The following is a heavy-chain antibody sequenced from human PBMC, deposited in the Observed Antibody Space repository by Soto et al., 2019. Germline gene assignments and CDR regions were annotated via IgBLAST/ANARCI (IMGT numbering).Heavy chain of an antibody. D-gene: IGHD3-10*01. J-gene: IGHJ4*02. V-gene: IGHV3-7*03. CDR2: IKQDGSEK. CDR1: GFTFSSYW. CDR3: ARVSGLWFGELLRPGWFDY. Sequence: EVQLVESGGGLVQPGGSLRLSCAASGFTFSSYWMSWVRQAPGKGLEWVANIKQDGSEKYYVDSVKGRFTISRDNAKNSLYLQMNSLRAEDTAVYYCARVSGLWFGELLRPGWFDYWGQGTLVTVSS.